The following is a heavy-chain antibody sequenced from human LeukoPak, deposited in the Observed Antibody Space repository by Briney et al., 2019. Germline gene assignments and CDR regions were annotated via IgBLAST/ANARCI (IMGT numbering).Heavy chain of an antibody. D-gene: IGHD6-19*01. J-gene: IGHJ4*02. CDR2: IDPSDSDT. Sequence: GESLKISCKGSGYSFTSYWIGWVRQMPGKGLEWMGIIDPSDSDTRYSPSFQGQVTISADKSISTAYLQWSSLKASDTAMYYCARQAVVGPIGFDYWGQGTLVTVCS. V-gene: IGHV5-51*01. CDR1: GYSFTSYW. CDR3: ARQAVVGPIGFDY.